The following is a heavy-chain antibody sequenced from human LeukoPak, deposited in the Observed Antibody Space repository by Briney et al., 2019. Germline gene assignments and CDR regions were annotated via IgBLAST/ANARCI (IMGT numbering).Heavy chain of an antibody. V-gene: IGHV3-74*01. CDR2: MNTDGSSI. J-gene: IGHJ4*02. D-gene: IGHD5-12*01. Sequence: GGSLRLSCAASGFTFSSHWMPWVRQAPGKGLVWVSRMNTDGSSINYADSVKGRFTISRDNAKNTLYLQMNSLRAEDTAVYYCARGGEGYNGPGFNWGQGTLVTVSS. CDR1: GFTFSSHW. CDR3: ARGGEGYNGPGFN.